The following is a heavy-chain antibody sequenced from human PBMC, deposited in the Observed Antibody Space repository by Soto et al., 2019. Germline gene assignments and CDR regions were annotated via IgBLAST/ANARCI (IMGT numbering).Heavy chain of an antibody. CDR2: IQRGGSI. J-gene: IGHJ6*04. V-gene: IGHV3-66*01. Sequence: EVQLVESGGGLVQPGGSLRLSCAASGFTVSSKYMSWVRQAPGKGLEWVAVIQRGGSIYYADSVKGRFAISRPSSKNTLYLQMNSLRVEDTAVYYCARDDGHCSGGICYGVPMDVWGTGTTVTVSS. D-gene: IGHD2-15*01. CDR3: ARDDGHCSGGICYGVPMDV. CDR1: GFTVSSKY.